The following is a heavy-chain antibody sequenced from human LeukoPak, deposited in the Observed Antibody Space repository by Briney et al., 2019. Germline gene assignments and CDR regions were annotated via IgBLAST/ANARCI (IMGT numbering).Heavy chain of an antibody. V-gene: IGHV4-39*01. CDR1: GDSVSRSDSY. CDR2: IYYSGRT. J-gene: IGHJ1*01. Sequence: SETLSLTCSVSGDSVSRSDSYWDWIRQPPGKGLEWIGTIYYSGRTYYSPSLKSRVTMSVDPSNNQFSLNLRSVTAADTAVYYCARRRYYDGSGYLEWGQGALLSVSS. D-gene: IGHD3-22*01. CDR3: ARRRYYDGSGYLE.